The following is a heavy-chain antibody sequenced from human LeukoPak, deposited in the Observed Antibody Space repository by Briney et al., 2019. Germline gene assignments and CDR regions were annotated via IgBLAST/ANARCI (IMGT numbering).Heavy chain of an antibody. CDR3: AKAGHYGSGSYYSDY. V-gene: IGHV3-23*01. CDR1: GFTFSSYA. J-gene: IGHJ4*02. CDR2: ISGSGGST. Sequence: GGSLRLSCAASGFTFSSYAMSWVRQAPGKGLEWVSAISGSGGSTYYADSVKGRFTISRDNSKSTLYLQMSSLRAGDTAVYYCAKAGHYGSGSYYSDYWGRGTLVTVSP. D-gene: IGHD3-10*01.